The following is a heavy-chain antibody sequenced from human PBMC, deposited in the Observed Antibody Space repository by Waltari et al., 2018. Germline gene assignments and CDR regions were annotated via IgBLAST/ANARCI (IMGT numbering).Heavy chain of an antibody. V-gene: IGHV4-34*01. J-gene: IGHJ6*02. Sequence: QVQLQQWGAGLLKPSETLSLTCAVYGGSFSGYYWSWIRHPPGKGLEWIGEINHSGSTNYNPSLKSRVTISVDTSKNQFSLKLSSVTAADTAVYYCASLEVGATSSGMDVWGQGTTVTVSS. CDR3: ASLEVGATSSGMDV. CDR2: INHSGST. CDR1: GGSFSGYY. D-gene: IGHD1-26*01.